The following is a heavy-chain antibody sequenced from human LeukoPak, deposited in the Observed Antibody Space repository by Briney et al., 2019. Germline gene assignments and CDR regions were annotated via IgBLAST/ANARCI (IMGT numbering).Heavy chain of an antibody. CDR1: GYTFTSYY. Sequence: ASVKVSCKASGYTFTSYYMHWVRQAPGQGLEWMGIINPSGGSTSYAQRFQGRVTMTRDTSTSTVYMELSSLRSEDTAVYYCARLFSQDDAFDIWGQGTMVTVSS. CDR2: INPSGGST. V-gene: IGHV1-46*03. J-gene: IGHJ3*02. CDR3: ARLFSQDDAFDI.